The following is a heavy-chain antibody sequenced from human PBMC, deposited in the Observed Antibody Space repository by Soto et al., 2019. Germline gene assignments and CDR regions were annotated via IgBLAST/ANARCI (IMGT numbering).Heavy chain of an antibody. CDR2: ILNDASGH. D-gene: IGHD4-17*01. V-gene: IGHV3-33*01. Sequence: QVQLVESGGGVVQPGTSLRLSCAASGFTFSRHGMHWVRQTPGKGLEWLAVILNDASGHWYADSVKGRFTISRDNFENTLYLQMNGLRLEDPAMYYCARDDDYPDHGFDYWGQGTLVTVSS. CDR3: ARDDDYPDHGFDY. CDR1: GFTFSRHG. J-gene: IGHJ4*02.